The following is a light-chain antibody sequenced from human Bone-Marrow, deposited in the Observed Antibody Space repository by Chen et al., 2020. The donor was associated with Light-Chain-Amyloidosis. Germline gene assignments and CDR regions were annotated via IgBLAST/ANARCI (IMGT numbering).Light chain of an antibody. Sequence: SYDLTQPPSVSVSPGQTARLTCSGDDLPTKYAYWYQQKPGQAPVLVIHRDTERPSGISERFSGSSSGKTATLTISGVQAEDEADYHCQSADSSGTYEVICGGGTKLTVL. CDR3: QSADSSGTYEVI. CDR2: RDT. V-gene: IGLV3-25*03. CDR1: DLPTKY. J-gene: IGLJ2*01.